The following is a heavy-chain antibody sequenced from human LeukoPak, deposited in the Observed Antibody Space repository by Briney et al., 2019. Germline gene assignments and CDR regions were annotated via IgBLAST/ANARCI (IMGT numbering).Heavy chain of an antibody. CDR2: ISSSGSTI. J-gene: IGHJ4*02. CDR3: ARELPPYYDFWSGYYTLDY. V-gene: IGHV3-48*03. CDR1: GFTFSSYE. Sequence: GGSLRLSCAASGFTFSSYEMNWVRQAPGKGLEWVSYISSSGSTIYYADSVKGRFTISRDNAKNSLYLQMNSLRAEDTAVYYCARELPPYYDFWSGYYTLDYWGQGTLVTVSS. D-gene: IGHD3-3*01.